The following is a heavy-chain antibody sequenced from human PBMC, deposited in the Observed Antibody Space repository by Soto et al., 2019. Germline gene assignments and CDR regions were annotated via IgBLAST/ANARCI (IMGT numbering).Heavy chain of an antibody. D-gene: IGHD3-9*01. CDR3: AKEGQFYDILTGYRSYYGMDV. J-gene: IGHJ6*02. CDR2: ISYDGSNK. CDR1: GFTFSSYG. V-gene: IGHV3-30*18. Sequence: GGSLRLSCAASGFTFSSYGMHWVRQAPGKGLEWVAVISYDGSNKYYADSVKGRFTISRDNSKNTLYLQMNSLRAEDTAVYYCAKEGQFYDILTGYRSYYGMDVWGQGTTVTVSS.